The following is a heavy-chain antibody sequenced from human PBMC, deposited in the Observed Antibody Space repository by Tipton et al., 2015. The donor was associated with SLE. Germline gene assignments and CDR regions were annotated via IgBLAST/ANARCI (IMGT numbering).Heavy chain of an antibody. CDR3: AKGKRTIYDHDAFDM. D-gene: IGHD3-3*01. V-gene: IGHV3-23*01. J-gene: IGHJ3*02. Sequence: GSLRLSCSPSGFSFSTYGMAWVRQPPGKGLEWVSTIRNGGGKSDGKTYYAESVRGRFTISRDTSKNTIYLQMDSLRAEDTALYYCAKGKRTIYDHDAFDMWGQGTMVTVSS. CDR1: GFSFSTYG. CDR2: IRNGGGKSDGKT.